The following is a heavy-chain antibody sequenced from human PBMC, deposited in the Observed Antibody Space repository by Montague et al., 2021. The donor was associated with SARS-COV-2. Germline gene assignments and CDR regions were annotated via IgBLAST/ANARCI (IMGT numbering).Heavy chain of an antibody. CDR2: TYYRSKWYN. CDR1: GDSVSSNIAA. D-gene: IGHD1-14*01. V-gene: IGHV6-1*01. J-gene: IGHJ4*02. CDR3: TQERGPGRTTWHYFDY. Sequence: CAISGDSVSSNIAAWNWIRQSPSRGLEWLGRTYYRSKWYNDYAVSVRGRITISPDTSKSQFSLQLNSVTPEDTAVYYCTQERGPGRTTWHYFDYWGQGTLVTVSS.